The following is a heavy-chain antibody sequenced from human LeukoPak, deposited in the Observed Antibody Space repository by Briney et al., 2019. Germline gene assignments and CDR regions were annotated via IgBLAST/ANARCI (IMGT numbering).Heavy chain of an antibody. CDR1: GYTFTSYG. Sequence: ASVKVSCKASGYTFTSYGISWVRQAPGQGLEWMGWISAYNGNINYAQKLQGRVTMTTDTSTSTAYMELRSLRSDDTVVYYCARVPHKFGRYFVLHDDYWGQGTLVTVSS. CDR3: ARVPHKFGRYFVLHDDY. CDR2: ISAYNGNI. V-gene: IGHV1-18*01. J-gene: IGHJ4*02. D-gene: IGHD3-9*01.